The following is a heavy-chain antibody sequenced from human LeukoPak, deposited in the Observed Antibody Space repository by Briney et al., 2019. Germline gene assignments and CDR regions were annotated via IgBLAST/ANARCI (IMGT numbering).Heavy chain of an antibody. CDR2: IYYSGST. CDR3: ASRLRFLEWLLPSDDDAFDI. Sequence: SETLSLTCTVSGDSISSGGYYWSWIRQHPGKGLEWIGYIYYSGSTYYNPSLKSRVTISVDTSKNQFSLKLSSVTAADTAVYYCASRLRFLEWLLPSDDDAFDIWGQGTMVTVSS. J-gene: IGHJ3*02. CDR1: GDSISSGGYY. D-gene: IGHD3-3*01. V-gene: IGHV4-31*03.